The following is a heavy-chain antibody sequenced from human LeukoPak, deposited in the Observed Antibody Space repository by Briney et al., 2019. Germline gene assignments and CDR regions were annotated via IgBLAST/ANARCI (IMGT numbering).Heavy chain of an antibody. V-gene: IGHV3-23*01. CDR1: GFTVSSYA. CDR3: AKIGILMVYAEFDY. D-gene: IGHD2-8*01. J-gene: IGHJ4*02. Sequence: GGSLRLSCAASGFTVSSYAMSWVRQAPGKGLEWVSAISGSGGSTYYADSVKGRFTTSRDNSKNTLYLQMNSLRAEDTAVYYCAKIGILMVYAEFDYWGQGTLVTVSS. CDR2: ISGSGGST.